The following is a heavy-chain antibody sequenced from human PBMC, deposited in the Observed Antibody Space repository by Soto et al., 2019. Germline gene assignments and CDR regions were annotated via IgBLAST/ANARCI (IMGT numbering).Heavy chain of an antibody. D-gene: IGHD1-26*01. V-gene: IGHV1-24*01. CDR2: FDPEDGEA. J-gene: IGHJ5*02. CDR1: GDTLTELS. CDR3: AIDYSRTDYRYLDP. Sequence: QVQLVQSGAEVKKPGASVKVSCKVSGDTLTELSIHWVRQAPGKGREYMGGFDPEDGEAMYAQNFPGRVTMTEDTSTDTSYMELGSLTSEDTAVYYCAIDYSRTDYRYLDPWRQGTLVTVSA.